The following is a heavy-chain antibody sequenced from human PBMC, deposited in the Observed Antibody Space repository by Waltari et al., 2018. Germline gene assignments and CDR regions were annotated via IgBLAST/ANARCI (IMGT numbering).Heavy chain of an antibody. D-gene: IGHD2-8*01. CDR3: ARDWDIVLMVYGTYYYYGMDV. Sequence: STNYNPSLKSRVTMSVDTSKNQFSLKLSSVTAADTAVYYCARDWDIVLMVYGTYYYYGMDVWGQGTTVTVSS. V-gene: IGHV4-4*07. CDR2: ST. J-gene: IGHJ6*02.